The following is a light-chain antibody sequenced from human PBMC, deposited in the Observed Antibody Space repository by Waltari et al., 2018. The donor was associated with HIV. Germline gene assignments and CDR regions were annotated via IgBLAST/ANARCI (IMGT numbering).Light chain of an antibody. CDR1: TSNIGDNF. J-gene: IGLJ3*02. CDR2: EDD. CDR3: GTWDTSLSAVV. V-gene: IGLV1-51*02. Sequence: QSVLTQPPSVSAAPGQKVSISCSGSTSNIGDNFLSWFQQFPGTAPKLLSHEDDKRPSVRPDRFTGFKSGTSATLVITGLQTGDEAVYYCGTWDTSLSAVVFGGGTNLTVL.